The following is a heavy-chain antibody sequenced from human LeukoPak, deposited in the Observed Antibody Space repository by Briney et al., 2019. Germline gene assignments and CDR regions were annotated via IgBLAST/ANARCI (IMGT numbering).Heavy chain of an antibody. V-gene: IGHV4-34*01. CDR3: ARGAREQQLYDY. CDR2: INHSGST. D-gene: IGHD6-13*01. J-gene: IGHJ4*02. Sequence: PSETLSLTCAVYGGSFSGYYWSWIRQPPGKGLEWIGEINHSGSTNYNPSLKSRVTISVDTSKNQFSLKLSSVTAADTAVYYCARGAREQQLYDYWAREPWSPSPQ. CDR1: GGSFSGYY.